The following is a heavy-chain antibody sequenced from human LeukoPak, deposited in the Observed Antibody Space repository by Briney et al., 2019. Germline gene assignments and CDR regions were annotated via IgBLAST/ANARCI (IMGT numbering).Heavy chain of an antibody. V-gene: IGHV4-4*09. J-gene: IGHJ4*02. CDR1: GVSMSSHY. Sequence: SETLSVTCSVSGVSMSSHYLNWVRQPLGKGLEWIGFISGSGSTNYNPSLMSRVTMSLETSKRQFSLKLRSVTAADTAVYYCVVSPNQDFYDYWGQGTLVTVSS. CDR3: VVSPNQDFYDY. CDR2: ISGSGST.